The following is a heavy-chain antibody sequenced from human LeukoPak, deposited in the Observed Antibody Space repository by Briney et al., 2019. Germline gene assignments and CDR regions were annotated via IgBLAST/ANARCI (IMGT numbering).Heavy chain of an antibody. CDR2: INSDGSNT. Sequence: GGSLRLSCAASGITLSSYWMHWVRPAPGKGLVWVSHINSDGSNTKYADSVKGRFTISRDNARNTLYLQMSSLRVEDTAIYYCTKGGSRHADTWGQGTLVTVSS. CDR3: TKGGSRHADT. CDR1: GITLSSYW. D-gene: IGHD6-13*01. J-gene: IGHJ5*02. V-gene: IGHV3-74*03.